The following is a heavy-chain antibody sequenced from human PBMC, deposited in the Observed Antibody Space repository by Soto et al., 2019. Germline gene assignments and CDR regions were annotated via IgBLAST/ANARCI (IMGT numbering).Heavy chain of an antibody. D-gene: IGHD4-17*01. Sequence: QVQLVESGGGVVQPGSSLRLSCAAYGFTFSRYGIHWVRQSPGKGLEWVSFISYDGGKTDYVDSVRGRFTISRDNSNNILYLQMRSLRAEDTAVYFCAREVRANLNDFGDYEWFDPWGQGTLVTVSS. CDR2: ISYDGGKT. CDR1: GFTFSRYG. CDR3: AREVRANLNDFGDYEWFDP. J-gene: IGHJ5*02. V-gene: IGHV3-30*03.